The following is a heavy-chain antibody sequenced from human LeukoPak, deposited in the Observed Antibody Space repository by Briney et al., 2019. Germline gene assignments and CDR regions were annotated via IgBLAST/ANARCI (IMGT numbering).Heavy chain of an antibody. Sequence: SETLSLTCTVSGGSISSYYWSWIRQPPGKGLEWIGYIYYSGSTNYNPSLKSRVTISVDTSKNQFSLKLSSVTAADTAVYYCARGQYSSSWDYFDYWGQGTLVTVSS. CDR2: IYYSGST. J-gene: IGHJ4*02. V-gene: IGHV4-59*01. D-gene: IGHD6-13*01. CDR3: ARGQYSSSWDYFDY. CDR1: GGSISSYY.